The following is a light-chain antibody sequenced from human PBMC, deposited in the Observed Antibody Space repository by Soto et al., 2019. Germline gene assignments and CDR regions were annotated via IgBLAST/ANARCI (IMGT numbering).Light chain of an antibody. Sequence: DIVMTQSPDSLAVSXGERAXXXCKSSQSVLYSSNNKNYLAWYQQKPGQPPKLLIYWASTRESGVPDRFSGSGSGTDFTLTISSLQAEDVAVYYCQQYYSTPPTFGQGTKLEIK. V-gene: IGKV4-1*01. CDR3: QQYYSTPPT. CDR2: WAS. J-gene: IGKJ2*01. CDR1: QSVLYSSNNKNY.